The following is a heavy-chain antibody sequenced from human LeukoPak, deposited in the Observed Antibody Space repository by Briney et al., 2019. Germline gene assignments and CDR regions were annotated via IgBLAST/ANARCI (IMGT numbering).Heavy chain of an antibody. D-gene: IGHD1-1*01. V-gene: IGHV3-72*01. J-gene: IGHJ6*02. Sequence: PGGSLRLSCAGSGFTFTDHYMDWVRQAPGKGLEWVGRIRKKANSYSTEYAASVKGGFTISRDDPKNSVYLQLNSLKTEDTAVYYCARTTTIGTTWGMDVWGQGTTVTVS. CDR1: GFTFTDHY. CDR2: IRKKANSYST. CDR3: ARTTTIGTTWGMDV.